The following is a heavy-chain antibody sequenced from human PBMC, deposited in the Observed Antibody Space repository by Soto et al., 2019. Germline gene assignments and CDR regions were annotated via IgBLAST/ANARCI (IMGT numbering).Heavy chain of an antibody. CDR3: ARAQNLEMATP. V-gene: IGHV1-3*01. D-gene: IGHD5-12*01. Sequence: ASVKVSCKASGYTFSSHATHWVRQAPGQRLEWMGWINGGNGDTKYSQKFQDRVTITRDTSASTAYMELSSLRSEDTAVYYCARAQNLEMATPWGQGTLVTVSS. J-gene: IGHJ4*02. CDR1: GYTFSSHA. CDR2: INGGNGDT.